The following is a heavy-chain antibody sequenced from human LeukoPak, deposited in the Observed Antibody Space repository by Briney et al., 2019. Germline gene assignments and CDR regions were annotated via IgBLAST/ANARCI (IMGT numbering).Heavy chain of an antibody. J-gene: IGHJ5*02. CDR3: AKETLNWNGQKWFDP. Sequence: GGSLRLSCAASGFTFSSYGMHWVRQAPGKGLEWVAVISYDGSNKYYADSVKGRFTISRDNSKNTLYLQMNSLRAEDTAVYYCAKETLNWNGQKWFDPWGQGTLVTVSS. V-gene: IGHV3-30*18. CDR1: GFTFSSYG. D-gene: IGHD1-20*01. CDR2: ISYDGSNK.